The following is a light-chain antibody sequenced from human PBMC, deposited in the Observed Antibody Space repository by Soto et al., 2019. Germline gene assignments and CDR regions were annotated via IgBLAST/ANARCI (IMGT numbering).Light chain of an antibody. V-gene: IGLV2-14*01. Sequence: QSVLTQPASVSGSPGQSITISCTGTSSDVGTYNYVSWYQQHPDKAPKLMIYEVSNRPSGVSNRFSGSKSGNTASLTISGLQAQDEADYYCCSYTSSSTYVFGTGTKVTVL. J-gene: IGLJ1*01. CDR3: CSYTSSSTYV. CDR1: SSDVGTYNY. CDR2: EVS.